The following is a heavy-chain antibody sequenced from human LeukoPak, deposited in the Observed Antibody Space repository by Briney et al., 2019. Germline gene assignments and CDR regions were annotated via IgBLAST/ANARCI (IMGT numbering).Heavy chain of an antibody. Sequence: SLRLSCADSGFTFSDYYMSWIRQAPGKVLSWVSYISSSGSTIYYADSVKGRFTISRDNAKNSLYLQMNSLRAEDTAVYYCASEGVYSSGPTDYWGQGTLVTVSS. V-gene: IGHV3-11*04. CDR1: GFTFSDYY. J-gene: IGHJ4*02. D-gene: IGHD6-19*01. CDR2: ISSSGSTI. CDR3: ASEGVYSSGPTDY.